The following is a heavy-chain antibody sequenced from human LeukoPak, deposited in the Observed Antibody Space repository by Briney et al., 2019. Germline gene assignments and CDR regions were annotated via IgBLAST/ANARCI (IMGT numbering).Heavy chain of an antibody. V-gene: IGHV4-59*01. CDR2: IYYSGST. Sequence: SETLSLTCTVSGGSISSYYWSWIRQPPGKGLEWIGYIYYSGSTNDNPSLKSRVTISVDTSKNQFSLKLSSVTAADTAVYYCASEHSSGLDAFDIWGQGTMVTVSS. J-gene: IGHJ3*02. CDR1: GGSISSYY. D-gene: IGHD6-19*01. CDR3: ASEHSSGLDAFDI.